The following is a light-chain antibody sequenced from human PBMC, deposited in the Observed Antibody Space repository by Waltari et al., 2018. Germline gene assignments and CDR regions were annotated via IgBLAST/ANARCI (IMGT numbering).Light chain of an antibody. CDR2: AAS. CDR1: KNIDNF. CDR3: QQSYGVPIS. Sequence: DIQLTQSPSSLSASFGDRVIITCRASKNIDNFLNWYQQKPGRSPVLLIYAASTLQSGVPSRFSGSGSGTDFTLTIRNLQPEDFATYYCQQSYGVPISFGGGTKVEI. V-gene: IGKV1-39*01. J-gene: IGKJ4*01.